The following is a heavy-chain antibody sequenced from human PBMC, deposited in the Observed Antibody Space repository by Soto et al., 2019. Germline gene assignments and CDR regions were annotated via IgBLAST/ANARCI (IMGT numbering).Heavy chain of an antibody. CDR2: ISYDGSNK. CDR3: AKDRKGYSYGTLSWGAV. V-gene: IGHV3-30*18. CDR1: GFTFSSYG. J-gene: IGHJ6*02. Sequence: QVQLVESGGGVVQPGRSLRLSCAASGFTFSSYGMHWVRQAPGKGLEWVAVISYDGSNKYYADSVKGRFTISRDNSKNTRDLQMNSLRAEATGVSYCAKDRKGYSYGTLSWGAVWGHGTTVTVSS. D-gene: IGHD5-18*01.